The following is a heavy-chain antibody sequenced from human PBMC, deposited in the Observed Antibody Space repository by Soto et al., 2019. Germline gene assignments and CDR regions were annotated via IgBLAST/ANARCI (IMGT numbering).Heavy chain of an antibody. CDR3: ARALHYDSSGYYYTAHYYYGMDV. J-gene: IGHJ6*02. V-gene: IGHV3-13*01. Sequence: EVQLVESGGGLVQPGGSLRLSCAASGFTFSSYDMHWVRQATGKGLEWVSATGTAGDTYYPGSVKGRFTISRENAKNSLYLQMNSLRAGDTAVYYCARALHYDSSGYYYTAHYYYGMDVWGQGTTVTVSS. CDR1: GFTFSSYD. D-gene: IGHD3-22*01. CDR2: TGTAGDT.